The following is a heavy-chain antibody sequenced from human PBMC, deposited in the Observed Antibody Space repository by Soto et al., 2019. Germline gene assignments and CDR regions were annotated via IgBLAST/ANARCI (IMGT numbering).Heavy chain of an antibody. J-gene: IGHJ4*02. Sequence: PGGSLRLSCAASGFTFSSYWMHWVRQAPGKGLVWVSRINTDGSSTTYADSVQGRFTISRDNAKNTLYLQMNSLSAEDTAVYYCARGWPQSASGSHLAYWGQGTLVTVSS. D-gene: IGHD3-10*01. V-gene: IGHV3-74*01. CDR3: ARGWPQSASGSHLAY. CDR1: GFTFSSYW. CDR2: INTDGSST.